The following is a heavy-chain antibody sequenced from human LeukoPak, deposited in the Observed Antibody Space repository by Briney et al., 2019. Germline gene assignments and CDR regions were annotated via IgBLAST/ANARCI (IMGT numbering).Heavy chain of an antibody. CDR2: IYYSGST. CDR1: GGSISSYY. D-gene: IGHD3-10*01. CDR3: ARGSLRFGER. Sequence: SETLSLTCTVSGGSISSYYWSWIRQPPGKGLEWIGYIYYSGSTNYNPSLKSRVTISVDTSKNQFSLKLSSVTAADTAVYYCARGSLRFGERWGQGTLVTVSS. J-gene: IGHJ4*02. V-gene: IGHV4-59*01.